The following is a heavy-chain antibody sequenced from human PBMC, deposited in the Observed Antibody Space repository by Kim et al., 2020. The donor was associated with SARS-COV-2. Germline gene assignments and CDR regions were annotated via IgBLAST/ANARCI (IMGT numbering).Heavy chain of an antibody. CDR2: ISGSGGST. CDR3: VKALLWFGELWVFDY. V-gene: IGHV3-23*01. CDR1: GFTFSSYA. J-gene: IGHJ4*02. D-gene: IGHD3-10*01. Sequence: GGSLRLSCAASGFTFSSYAMSWVRQAPGKGLEWVSAISGSGGSTYYADSVKGRFTISRDNSKNTLYLQINSLRAEDTAVYYCVKALLWFGELWVFDYWGQGTLVTVSS.